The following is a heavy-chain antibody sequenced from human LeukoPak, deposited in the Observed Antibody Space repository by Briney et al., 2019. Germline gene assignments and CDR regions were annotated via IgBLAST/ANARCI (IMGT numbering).Heavy chain of an antibody. CDR2: IIPIFGIA. V-gene: IGHV1-69*15. Sequence: ASVKVSCKASGGTFSSYAISWVRQAPGQGHEWMGRIIPIFGIANYAQKFQGRVTITADESTSTAYMELSSLRSEDTAVYYCARDRGGYSYGISFDYWGQGTLVTVSS. CDR1: GGTFSSYA. CDR3: ARDRGGYSYGISFDY. D-gene: IGHD5-18*01. J-gene: IGHJ4*02.